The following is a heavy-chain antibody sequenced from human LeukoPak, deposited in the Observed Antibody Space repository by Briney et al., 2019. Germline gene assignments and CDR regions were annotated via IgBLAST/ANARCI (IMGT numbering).Heavy chain of an antibody. CDR3: AKGRLAAAFTRGEDY. V-gene: IGHV3-30*18. J-gene: IGHJ4*02. D-gene: IGHD6-13*01. Sequence: TGGSLRLSCAASGFTFSSYGMHWVRQAPGKGLEWVAVISYDGNNKYYADSVKGRFTISRDNPKNTLFPQMNSLRAEDTALYYCAKGRLAAAFTRGEDYWGQGTLVTVSS. CDR2: ISYDGNNK. CDR1: GFTFSSYG.